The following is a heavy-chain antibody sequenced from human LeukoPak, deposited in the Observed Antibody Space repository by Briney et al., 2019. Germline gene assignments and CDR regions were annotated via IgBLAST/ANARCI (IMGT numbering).Heavy chain of an antibody. J-gene: IGHJ4*02. CDR3: VRHEEDSSGWYGLGY. Sequence: SETLSLTCTVSGGSISSDYWGWVRQPPGKGLEWIGHIYNSGRTNYNPSLKSRVTMSVDTSKNHFSLKLSSVTAADTALYYCVRHEEDSSGWYGLGYWGQGTLVTVSS. CDR1: GGSISSDY. V-gene: IGHV4-59*08. D-gene: IGHD6-13*01. CDR2: IYNSGRT.